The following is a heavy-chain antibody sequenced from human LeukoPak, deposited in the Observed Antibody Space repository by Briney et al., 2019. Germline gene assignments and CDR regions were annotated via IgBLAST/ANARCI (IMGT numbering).Heavy chain of an antibody. CDR2: IYSSGST. V-gene: IGHV4-61*01. Sequence: PSQTLSLTCAVSGDSISYESYYWSWIRQSPGKGLEWIGCIYSSGSTNYSPSLMSRLTISVDTAKNQFSLKLSSVTAADTAVYYCSIRRNWYFDLWGRGTLVTVSS. CDR3: SIRRNWYFDL. CDR1: GDSISYESYY. D-gene: IGHD2-21*01. J-gene: IGHJ2*01.